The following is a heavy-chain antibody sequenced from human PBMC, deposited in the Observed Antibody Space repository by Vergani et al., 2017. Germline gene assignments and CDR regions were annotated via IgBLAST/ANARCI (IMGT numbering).Heavy chain of an antibody. CDR3: ARDQGSGTNRHHYGLDV. CDR2: ISSSGNYV. V-gene: IGHV3-21*06. Sequence: VQLVESGGGLVKPGGSLRLSCVASGFTFGSYSVNWVRQAPGRGLEWVSSISSSGNYVYYAASVKGRFSISRDNAKNLLSLQMNSLRADDTAVYYCARDQGSGTNRHHYGLDVWGQGTTVTVSS. J-gene: IGHJ6*02. CDR1: GFTFGSYS. D-gene: IGHD3-10*01.